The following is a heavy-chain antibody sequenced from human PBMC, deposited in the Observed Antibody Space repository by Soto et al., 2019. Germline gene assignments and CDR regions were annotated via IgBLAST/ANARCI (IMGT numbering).Heavy chain of an antibody. J-gene: IGHJ4*02. CDR2: IYYSGST. CDR1: GGSISSYY. Sequence: LSLTCTVSGGSISSYYWSWIRQPPGKGLEWIGYIYYSGSTNYNPSLKSRVTISVDTSKNQFSLKLSSVTAADTAVYYCARAGLRYFDWLSPFDYWGQGTLVTVSS. D-gene: IGHD3-9*01. V-gene: IGHV4-59*01. CDR3: ARAGLRYFDWLSPFDY.